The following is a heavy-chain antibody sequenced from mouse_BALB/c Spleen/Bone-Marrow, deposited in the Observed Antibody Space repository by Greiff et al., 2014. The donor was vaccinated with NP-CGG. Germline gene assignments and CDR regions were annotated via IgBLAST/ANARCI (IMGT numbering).Heavy chain of an antibody. CDR1: GYTFTSYW. V-gene: IGHV1S22*01. Sequence: LQQSGSELVRPGASVKLSCKASGYTFTSYWMHWVKQRHGQGLEWIGNIYPGSGSTNYDEKFKSKGTLTVDTSSSTAYMHLSSLTSEDSAVYYCTSWDYWGRGTTLTVSS. CDR2: IYPGSGST. J-gene: IGHJ2*01. CDR3: TSWDY.